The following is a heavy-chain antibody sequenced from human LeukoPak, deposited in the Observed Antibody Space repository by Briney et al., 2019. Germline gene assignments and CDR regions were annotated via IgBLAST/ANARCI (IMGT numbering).Heavy chain of an antibody. V-gene: IGHV1-69*05. Sequence: SVKVSCKAFGGSFSSEAISWVRQAPGQGLEWMGGIIRIFGTANYAQKFKGRVTITTDESTSTAYMEVNSLRSEDTAVYYCGRKAGDCGGGSCYSIDYWGQGTLVTVSS. CDR1: GGSFSSEA. CDR3: GRKAGDCGGGSCYSIDY. J-gene: IGHJ4*02. D-gene: IGHD2-15*01. CDR2: IIRIFGTA.